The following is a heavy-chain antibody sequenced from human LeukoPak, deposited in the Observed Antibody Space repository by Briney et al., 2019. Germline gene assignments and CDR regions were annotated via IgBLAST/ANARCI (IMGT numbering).Heavy chain of an antibody. CDR2: INWNGGST. CDR3: ARGGIGGGQGYYGMDV. CDR1: GFTFDDYG. J-gene: IGHJ6*02. D-gene: IGHD3-16*01. Sequence: GGSLRLSCAASGFTFDDYGMSWVRQAPGKGLEWVSGINWNGGSTGYADSVKGRFTISRDNAKNSLYLQMNSLRAEDTALYYCARGGIGGGQGYYGMDVWGQGTTVTVSS. V-gene: IGHV3-20*04.